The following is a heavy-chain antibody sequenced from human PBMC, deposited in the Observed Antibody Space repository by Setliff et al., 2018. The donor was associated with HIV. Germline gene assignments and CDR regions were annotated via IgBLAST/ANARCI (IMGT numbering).Heavy chain of an antibody. CDR1: GGSISNLY. J-gene: IGHJ6*03. CDR2: IYTSGST. V-gene: IGHV4-4*09. CDR3: AVLTHYYGSGSSGPTDYYYYMDV. D-gene: IGHD3-10*01. Sequence: SETLSLTCTVSGGSISNLYWSWVRQPPGKGLEWIGYIYTSGSTNYNPSLRSRVTISIDTSKNQFSLKLNSVTAADTAVYYCAVLTHYYGSGSSGPTDYYYYMDVWGKGTTVTVSS.